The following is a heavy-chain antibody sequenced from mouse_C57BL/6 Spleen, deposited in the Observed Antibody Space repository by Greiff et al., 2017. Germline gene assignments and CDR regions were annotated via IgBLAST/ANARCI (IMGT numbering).Heavy chain of an antibody. D-gene: IGHD2-5*01. CDR1: GYTFTSYW. CDR3: ARGGAYYSNQFAY. V-gene: IGHV1-52*01. CDR2: IDPSDSET. J-gene: IGHJ3*01. Sequence: QVQLQQPGAELVRPGSSVKLSCKASGYTFTSYWMHWVKQRPIQGLEWIGNIDPSDSETHYNQKFKDKATLTVDKSSSTAYMQLSSLTSEDSAVYYCARGGAYYSNQFAYWGQGTLVTVSA.